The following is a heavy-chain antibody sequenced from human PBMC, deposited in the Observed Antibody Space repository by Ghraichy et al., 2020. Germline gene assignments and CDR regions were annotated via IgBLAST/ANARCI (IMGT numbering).Heavy chain of an antibody. D-gene: IGHD2-2*02. CDR3: ARDLVVVPAAIVLYGMDV. CDR2: IRSGSSYI. Sequence: GGSLRLSCAASGFTFSSYSMNWVRQAPGKGLEWVSSIRSGSSYIYSADSVKGRFTISRDNAKHSLYLQMHSRRAEDTDVYYCARDLVVVPAAIVLYGMDVMIEGTTVTVAS. CDR1: GFTFSSYS. J-gene: IGHJ6*02. V-gene: IGHV3-21*01.